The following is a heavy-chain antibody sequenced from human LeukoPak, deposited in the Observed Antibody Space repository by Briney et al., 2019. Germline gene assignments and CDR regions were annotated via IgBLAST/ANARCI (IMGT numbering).Heavy chain of an antibody. Sequence: GASVKVSCKASGYSFSGYYIQWLRQAPRLGPEWMGWMYPKSGDTSYAQKFQGRVTMTRDTSLSTAYMELNKLTSDDSAIYFCARVPGSPKNNFDYWGQGTLVTVSP. V-gene: IGHV1-2*02. CDR2: MYPKSGDT. J-gene: IGHJ4*02. CDR3: ARVPGSPKNNFDY. CDR1: GYSFSGYY. D-gene: IGHD3-10*01.